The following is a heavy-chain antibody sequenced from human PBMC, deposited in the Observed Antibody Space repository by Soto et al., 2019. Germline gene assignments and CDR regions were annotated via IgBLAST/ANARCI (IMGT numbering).Heavy chain of an antibody. V-gene: IGHV4-34*01. CDR1: GGSFSGYY. CDR2: INHSGST. CDR3: ARGENTIFGVVGDYYYYYGMDV. Sequence: ASETLSLTCAVYGGSFSGYYWSWIRQPPGKGLEWIGEINHSGSTNYNPSLKSRVTISVDTSKNQFSLKLSSVTAADTAVYYCARGENTIFGVVGDYYYYYGMDVWGQGTTVTVSS. J-gene: IGHJ6*02. D-gene: IGHD3-3*01.